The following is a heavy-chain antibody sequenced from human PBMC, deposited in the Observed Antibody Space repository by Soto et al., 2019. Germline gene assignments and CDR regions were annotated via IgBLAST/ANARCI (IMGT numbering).Heavy chain of an antibody. D-gene: IGHD2-2*01. Sequence: GGSLRLSCAASGFTFSSYGMHWVRQAPGKGLEWVAVIWYDGSNKYYADSVKGRFTISRDNSKNTLYLQMNSLRAEDTAVYYCARDVGVPAAMTISDYYYMDVWGKGTTVTVSS. J-gene: IGHJ6*03. CDR1: GFTFSSYG. CDR3: ARDVGVPAAMTISDYYYMDV. V-gene: IGHV3-33*01. CDR2: IWYDGSNK.